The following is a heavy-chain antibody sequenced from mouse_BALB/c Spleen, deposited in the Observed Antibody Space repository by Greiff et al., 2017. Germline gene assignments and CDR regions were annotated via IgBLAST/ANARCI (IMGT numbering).Heavy chain of an antibody. CDR1: GFNIKDYY. CDR3: SSTPWLLPYAMDY. D-gene: IGHD2-3*01. J-gene: IGHJ4*01. CDR2: IDPENGNT. Sequence: EVKLMESGAELVRPGALVKLSCKASGFNIKDYYMHWVKQRPEQGLEWIGWIDPENGNTIYDPKFQGKASITADTSSNTAYLQLSSLTSEDTAVFSCSSTPWLLPYAMDYWGPGTSVTVSS. V-gene: IGHV14-1*02.